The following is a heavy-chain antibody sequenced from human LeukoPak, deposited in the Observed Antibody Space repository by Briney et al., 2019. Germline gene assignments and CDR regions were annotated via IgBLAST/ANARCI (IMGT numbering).Heavy chain of an antibody. CDR1: GFTFSSYA. CDR2: ISGSGGST. Sequence: GGSLRLSCAASGFTFSSYAMSWVRQAPGKGLEWVSAISGSGGSTYYADSVKGRFTISRDNSKNTLYLQMNSVRAEDTAVYYCAKVDSSGWLHDAFDIWGQGTMVTVSS. CDR3: AKVDSSGWLHDAFDI. J-gene: IGHJ3*02. D-gene: IGHD6-19*01. V-gene: IGHV3-23*01.